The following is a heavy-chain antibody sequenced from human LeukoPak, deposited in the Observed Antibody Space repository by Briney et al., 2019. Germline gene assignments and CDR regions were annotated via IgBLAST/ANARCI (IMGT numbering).Heavy chain of an antibody. D-gene: IGHD3-22*01. CDR1: GYTFIGHY. Sequence: GASVKVSCKASGYTFIGHYMHWVRQAPGQGLEWMGWINPNSGDTAYAQKFQGRVAMTRDTSISTAYMELSSLRSEDTAVYYCARGLGDYYDTSGYYYAVPAHWGQGTLVTVSS. CDR3: ARGLGDYYDTSGYYYAVPAH. J-gene: IGHJ4*02. V-gene: IGHV1-2*02. CDR2: INPNSGDT.